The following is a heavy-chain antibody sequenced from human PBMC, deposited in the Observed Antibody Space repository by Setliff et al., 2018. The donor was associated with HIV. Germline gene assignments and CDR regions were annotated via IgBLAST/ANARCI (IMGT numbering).Heavy chain of an antibody. CDR1: GLPFYNYW. CDR3: ATQTGFYNSHWYDY. V-gene: IGHV3-7*01. D-gene: IGHD6-13*01. CDR2: IKQDGSDM. J-gene: IGHJ4*02. Sequence: PGGSLRLSCVASGLPFYNYWMTWLRRAPGRGLEWVANIKQDGSDMHYIESVKGRFTIFRDNAKNSVFLQMNGLRAEDTGVYYCATQTGFYNSHWYDYWGQGTMVTVSS.